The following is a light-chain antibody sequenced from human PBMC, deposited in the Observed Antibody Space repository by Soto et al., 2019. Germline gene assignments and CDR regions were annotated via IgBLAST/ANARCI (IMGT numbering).Light chain of an antibody. CDR2: KAS. CDR3: HHYNSSSEA. V-gene: IGKV1-5*03. Sequence: DIQMTQSPSTLSGSVGDRVTITCRASQTISSWLAWYQQKPGKAPKLLIYKASTLKSGVPSRFSGSGSGTEFTLTISSLQPDDFAAYYCHHYNSSSEAFGQGTKVEIK. CDR1: QTISSW. J-gene: IGKJ1*01.